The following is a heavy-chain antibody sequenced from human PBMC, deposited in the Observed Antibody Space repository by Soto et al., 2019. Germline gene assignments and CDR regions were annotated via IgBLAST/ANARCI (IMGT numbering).Heavy chain of an antibody. CDR1: GFTFSAYA. J-gene: IGHJ5*01. Sequence: VQLVESGGGLIQPGGALRLSCAASGFTFSAYAMSWVRQAPGKGLEWVSGISRDGGATDYADSVKGRLTISRDNAKNTLFLQMNSLRAEDTAIYYCVRDPPTGTTLDWVDSWGQGTLVTVSS. V-gene: IGHV3-23*04. D-gene: IGHD1-7*01. CDR2: ISRDGGAT. CDR3: VRDPPTGTTLDWVDS.